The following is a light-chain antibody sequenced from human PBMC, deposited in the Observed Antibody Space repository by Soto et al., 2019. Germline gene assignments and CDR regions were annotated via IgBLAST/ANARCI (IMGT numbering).Light chain of an antibody. J-gene: IGKJ4*02. V-gene: IGKV3-20*01. Sequence: EIVLTQSPGTLSLSAGEGATISCRASQRSSSSYLAWYQQKPGQTPSLLIYGASTRATGIPERFSGSGSGTDFTLTISSLQPEEFAAYFCQQHSSWPLTVGGGTKVDIK. CDR3: QQHSSWPLT. CDR2: GAS. CDR1: QRSSSSY.